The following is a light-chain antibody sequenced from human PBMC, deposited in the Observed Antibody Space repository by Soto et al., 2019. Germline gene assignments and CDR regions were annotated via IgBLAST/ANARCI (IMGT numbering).Light chain of an antibody. CDR2: GAS. J-gene: IGKJ1*01. CDR3: QQYGGSPQT. V-gene: IGKV3-20*01. CDR1: PSVSKY. Sequence: EIVLTQSPGTLALSPGEGATLSCRASPSVSKYLAWYQQKPGQAPRPLIYGASSRATGITDSFSGSGSGTDFTLTISRLEPEDFAVYYCQQYGGSPQTFGQGTKVEIK.